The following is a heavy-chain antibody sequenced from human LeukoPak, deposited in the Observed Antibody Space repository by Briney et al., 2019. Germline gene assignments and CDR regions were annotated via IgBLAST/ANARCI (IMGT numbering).Heavy chain of an antibody. CDR2: IRYDGSNK. V-gene: IGHV3-30*02. Sequence: PGRSLRLSSAAYGFTFSSYGMHCVRQAPGKWLEWVAFIRYDGSNKYYGDSVKGRFTISRDNSKNTLYLQMNSLRAEDTAVYYCAKDLGGGVDYWGQGTLVTVSS. CDR3: AKDLGGGVDY. CDR1: GFTFSSYG. J-gene: IGHJ4*02. D-gene: IGHD2-21*01.